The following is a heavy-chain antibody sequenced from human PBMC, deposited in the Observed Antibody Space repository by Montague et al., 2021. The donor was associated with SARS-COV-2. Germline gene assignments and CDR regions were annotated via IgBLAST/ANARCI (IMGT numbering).Heavy chain of an antibody. CDR1: GGSISSSSYY. D-gene: IGHD1/OR15-1a*01. Sequence: SETRSLTCTVSGGSISSSSYYWGWIRQPPGKGLEWIGSIYYSGSTYYNPSLKSRVTISVDTSKNQFSLKLSSVTAADTAVYYCARDKGYNWNNYYYYGMDVWGQGTTVTVSS. CDR3: ARDKGYNWNNYYYYGMDV. J-gene: IGHJ6*02. CDR2: IYYSGST. V-gene: IGHV4-39*07.